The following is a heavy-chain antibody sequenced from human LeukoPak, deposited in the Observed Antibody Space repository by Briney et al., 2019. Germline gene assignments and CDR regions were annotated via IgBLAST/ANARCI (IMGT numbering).Heavy chain of an antibody. CDR1: GFTFSSYS. V-gene: IGHV3-21*04. CDR2: ISSSSSYI. D-gene: IGHD3-22*01. CDR3: ARSTYYYDSSGYRTGLDY. J-gene: IGHJ4*02. Sequence: GGSLRLSCAASGFTFSSYSMNWVRQAPGKGLEWVSSISSSSSYIYYADSVKGRFTISRDNAKNSLYLQMNSLRAEDTAVYYCARSTYYYDSSGYRTGLDYWGQGTLVTVSS.